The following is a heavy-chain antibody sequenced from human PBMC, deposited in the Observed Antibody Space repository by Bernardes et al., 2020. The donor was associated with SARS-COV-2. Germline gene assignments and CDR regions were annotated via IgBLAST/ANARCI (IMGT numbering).Heavy chain of an antibody. CDR3: AKGGSAAAYYYGMDV. V-gene: IGHV3-23*01. CDR1: GFTFSSYA. CDR2: ISGSGDST. Sequence: GGSLRLSCAASGFTFSSYAMSWVRQAPGKGLEWVSSISGSGDSTYYADSVKGRFTISRDNSKNTLFLQMNSLRADDTAVYYCAKGGSAAAYYYGMDVWGQGTAVTVSS. D-gene: IGHD6-13*01. J-gene: IGHJ6*02.